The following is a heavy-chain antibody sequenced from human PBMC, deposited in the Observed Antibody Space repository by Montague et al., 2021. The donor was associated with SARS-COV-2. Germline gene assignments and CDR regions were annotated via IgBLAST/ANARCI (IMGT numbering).Heavy chain of an antibody. CDR1: GGSFSGYH. V-gene: IGHV4-34*01. Sequence: ETLSLTCVVYGGSFSGYHWSWIRQPPGKGLEWIGEINHNGSTTYTPSLKSRVTISIDTSKNQFSLKLNSVTAADTAVYYCARGPVPAAFDIWGQGTMVTVSS. CDR3: ARGPVPAAFDI. J-gene: IGHJ3*02. D-gene: IGHD2-2*01. CDR2: INHNGST.